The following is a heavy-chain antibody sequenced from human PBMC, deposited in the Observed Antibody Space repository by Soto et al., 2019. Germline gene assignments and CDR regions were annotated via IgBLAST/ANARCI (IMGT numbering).Heavy chain of an antibody. Sequence: SETLSLTCAVSGGSISSGGYSWSWIRQPPGKGLEWIGYIYHSGSTYYNPSLKSRVTISVDRSKNQFSLKLSSVTAADTAVYYCASAIWSGYYPYYYYGMDVWGQGTTVTVSS. D-gene: IGHD3-3*01. J-gene: IGHJ6*02. CDR3: ASAIWSGYYPYYYYGMDV. CDR1: GGSISSGGYS. CDR2: IYHSGST. V-gene: IGHV4-30-2*01.